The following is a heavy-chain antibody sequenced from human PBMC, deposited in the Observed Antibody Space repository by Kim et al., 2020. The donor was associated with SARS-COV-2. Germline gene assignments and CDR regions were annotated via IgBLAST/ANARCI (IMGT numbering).Heavy chain of an antibody. CDR3: TTLLRYFDGLAVKYYYSGMDV. CDR2: IKSKTDGGTT. D-gene: IGHD3-9*01. CDR1: GFTFSNAW. J-gene: IGHJ6*02. Sequence: GGSLRLSCAASGFTFSNAWMSWVRQAPGKGLEWVGRIKSKTDGGTTDYAAPVKGRFTISRDDSKNTLYLQMNSLKTEDTAVYYCTTLLRYFDGLAVKYYYSGMDVWGQGTTVTVSS. V-gene: IGHV3-15*01.